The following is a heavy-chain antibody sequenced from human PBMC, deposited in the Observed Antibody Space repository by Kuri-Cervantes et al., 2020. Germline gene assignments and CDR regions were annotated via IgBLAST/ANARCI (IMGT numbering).Heavy chain of an antibody. CDR3: ARGRRRVWFGELWRTEKSRYYFDY. D-gene: IGHD3-10*01. Sequence: ASVKVSCKASGYTFTSYDINWVRQATGQGLEWMGWMNPNSGNTGYAQKFQGRVTMTRNTSISTAYMELSSLRSEDMAVYYCARGRRRVWFGELWRTEKSRYYFDYWGQGTLVTVSS. CDR1: GYTFTSYD. V-gene: IGHV1-8*01. CDR2: MNPNSGNT. J-gene: IGHJ4*02.